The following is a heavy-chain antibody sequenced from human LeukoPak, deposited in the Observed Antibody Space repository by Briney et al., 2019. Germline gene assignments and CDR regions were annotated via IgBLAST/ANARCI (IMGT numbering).Heavy chain of an antibody. J-gene: IGHJ4*02. D-gene: IGHD6-13*01. CDR2: VSSSSDLK. CDR1: GFTFSSYE. V-gene: IGHV3-48*03. Sequence: GGSLRLSCAASGFTFSSYEMNWVRQAPGAGLEWVAYVSSSSDLKYYADSVKGRFTISRDNAKNSLYLQMKSLRVEDTAIYYCARDTSTSQKLVAAFDYWGQGTLVTVSS. CDR3: ARDTSTSQKLVAAFDY.